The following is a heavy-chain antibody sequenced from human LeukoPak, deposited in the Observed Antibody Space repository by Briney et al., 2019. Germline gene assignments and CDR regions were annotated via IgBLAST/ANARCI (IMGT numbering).Heavy chain of an antibody. CDR3: ARGLRPIFGVVQNDAFDI. J-gene: IGHJ3*02. CDR2: MNPNSGNT. CDR1: GYTFTSYD. Sequence: ASVKVSCKASGYTFTSYDINWVRQATGQGLEWMGWMNPNSGNTGYAQKFQGRVTMTRNTSISTAYMELSSLRSEDKAVYYCARGLRPIFGVVQNDAFDIWGQGTMVTVSS. D-gene: IGHD3-3*01. V-gene: IGHV1-8*01.